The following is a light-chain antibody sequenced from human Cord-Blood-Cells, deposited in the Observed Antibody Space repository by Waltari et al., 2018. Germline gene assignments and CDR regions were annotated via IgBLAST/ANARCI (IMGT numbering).Light chain of an antibody. Sequence: QSALTQPASVSGSPGRSITSSCPGTSSDVGGSTYVSWYQQHPSKAPKLMVYDVNNPPSGISNRSSSSTSRNTPSLTIPRLRYEDEADYYSSSYTSSSTYVFGTGTTFTVL. CDR3: SSYTSSSTYV. CDR2: DVN. V-gene: IGLV2-14*01. CDR1: SSDVGGSTY. J-gene: IGLJ1*01.